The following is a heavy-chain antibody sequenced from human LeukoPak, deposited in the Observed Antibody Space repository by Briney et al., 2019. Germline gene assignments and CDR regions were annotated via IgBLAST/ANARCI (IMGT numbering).Heavy chain of an antibody. CDR2: ISYDGSNK. Sequence: GGSLRLSCAASGFTFSSYAMHWVRQAPGKGLEWVAVISYDGSNKYYADSVKGRFTISRDNSKNTLYLQMNSLRAEDTAVYYCARDIGSSCYDYWGQGTLVTVSS. V-gene: IGHV3-30*04. CDR1: GFTFSSYA. D-gene: IGHD6-13*01. J-gene: IGHJ4*02. CDR3: ARDIGSSCYDY.